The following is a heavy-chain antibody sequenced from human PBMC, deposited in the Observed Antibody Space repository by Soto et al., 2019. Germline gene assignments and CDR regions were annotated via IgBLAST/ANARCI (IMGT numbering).Heavy chain of an antibody. J-gene: IGHJ5*02. Sequence: QVQLVQSGAEVKKPGASVKVSCKASGYTFTSYAMHGVRQAPGQRLEWMGWINAGNGNTKYSQKFQGRVTITRDTSASTAYMERSSLRSEDTAVYYCARSAVVPADIDNSQNWFDPWGQGTLVTVSS. V-gene: IGHV1-3*01. CDR1: GYTFTSYA. CDR2: INAGNGNT. D-gene: IGHD2-2*01. CDR3: ARSAVVPADIDNSQNWFDP.